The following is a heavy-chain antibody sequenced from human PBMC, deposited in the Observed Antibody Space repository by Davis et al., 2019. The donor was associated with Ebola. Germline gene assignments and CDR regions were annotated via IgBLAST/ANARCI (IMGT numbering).Heavy chain of an antibody. CDR3: ARALRLSYYDFWSGPGHFGMDV. CDR2: VSDAGHNK. CDR1: GFSFSSYS. D-gene: IGHD3-3*01. J-gene: IGHJ6*02. V-gene: IGHV3-30*19. Sequence: GGSLRLSCAASGFSFSSYSMHWVRQAPGKGLEWVAVVSDAGHNKYYADSVKGRFTISRDNSKNTLYLQMSGLRADDTAVYYCARALRLSYYDFWSGPGHFGMDVWGQGTTITVSS.